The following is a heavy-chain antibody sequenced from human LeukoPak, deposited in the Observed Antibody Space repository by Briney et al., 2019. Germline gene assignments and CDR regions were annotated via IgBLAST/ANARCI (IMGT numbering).Heavy chain of an antibody. D-gene: IGHD3-16*01. V-gene: IGHV3-7*03. CDR2: VDQDGSEK. CDR3: ARGWASSRRKAFDI. Sequence: GSLRLSCAASGFIFNSYWMNWLRQAPGKGLEWVANVDQDGSEKYYVGSVKGRFTISRDNTKNSLYLQMNSLRVEDTAVYYCARGWASSRRKAFDIWGQRTMVTVPS. J-gene: IGHJ3*02. CDR1: GFIFNSYW.